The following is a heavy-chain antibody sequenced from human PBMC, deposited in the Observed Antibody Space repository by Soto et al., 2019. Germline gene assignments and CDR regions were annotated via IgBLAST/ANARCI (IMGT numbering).Heavy chain of an antibody. CDR1: GFTFDDYA. CDR3: AKDRQYGDSSGYFDS. J-gene: IGHJ4*02. CDR2: ISWSGDDV. D-gene: IGHD4-17*01. V-gene: IGHV3-9*01. Sequence: EVQLVESGGGLEQPGRSLRLSCAASGFTFDDYAIHWVRQAPGKGLEWVSGISWSGDDVGYADSVKGRFTVSRDNAKNSVHLQMKSLRTEDTAFYYCAKDRQYGDSSGYFDSWGQGTLVSVTS.